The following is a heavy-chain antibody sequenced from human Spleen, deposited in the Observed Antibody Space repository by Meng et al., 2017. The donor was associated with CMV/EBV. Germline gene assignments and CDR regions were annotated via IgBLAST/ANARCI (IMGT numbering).Heavy chain of an antibody. D-gene: IGHD2-2*01. CDR3: ARNGIVVVPAAIYYYGMDV. J-gene: IGHJ6*02. CDR1: GFTFSDYA. CDR2: INSDGSST. Sequence: GESLKISCTASGFTFSDYAMSWVRQAPGKGLVWVSRINSDGSSTSYADSVKGRFTISRDNAKNTLYLQMNSLRAEDTAVYYCARNGIVVVPAAIYYYGMDVWGQGTTVTVSS. V-gene: IGHV3-74*01.